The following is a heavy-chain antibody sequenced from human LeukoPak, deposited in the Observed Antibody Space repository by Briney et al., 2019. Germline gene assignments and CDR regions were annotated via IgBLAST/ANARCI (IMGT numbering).Heavy chain of an antibody. CDR1: GFTFSSYA. Sequence: GGSLRLSCAASGFTFSSYAMSWVRQAPGKGLEWVSTISASGGSTYYADSVKGRFTISRDNSKNTMYLQMNSLRAEDTAVYYCAKQGPARIPIVVVTAMAHWGQGTLVTVSS. CDR2: ISASGGST. D-gene: IGHD2-21*02. CDR3: AKQGPARIPIVVVTAMAH. J-gene: IGHJ4*02. V-gene: IGHV3-23*01.